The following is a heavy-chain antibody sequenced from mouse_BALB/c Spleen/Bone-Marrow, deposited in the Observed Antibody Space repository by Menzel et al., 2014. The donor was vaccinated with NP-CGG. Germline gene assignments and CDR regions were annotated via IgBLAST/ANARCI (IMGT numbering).Heavy chain of an antibody. CDR1: GFNIKDYY. Sequence: EVNLVESGAALVRSGGSVKLSCTASGFNIKDYYMHWVKQRPEQGLEWIGWIDPENGDTEYAPKFQGKATMTADTSSNTAYLQLSSLTSEDTAVYYCNRYDWYFEGWGAGTTVNVSS. CDR2: IDPENGDT. J-gene: IGHJ1*01. D-gene: IGHD2-14*01. CDR3: NRYDWYFEG. V-gene: IGHV14-4*02.